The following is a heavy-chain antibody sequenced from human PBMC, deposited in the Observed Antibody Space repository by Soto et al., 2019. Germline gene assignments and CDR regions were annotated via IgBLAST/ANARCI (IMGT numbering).Heavy chain of an antibody. Sequence: SETLSLTCTVSGGSFSSYSWSWIRQTPGKGLEWIGYIYYSGSTNYNPALKSRITISVDTSKNQFSLKLSSATAADTAVYYCAKWGDGMDVWGQGTTVTVSS. CDR3: AKWGDGMDV. D-gene: IGHD3-16*01. CDR1: GGSFSSYS. V-gene: IGHV4-59*01. CDR2: IYYSGST. J-gene: IGHJ6*02.